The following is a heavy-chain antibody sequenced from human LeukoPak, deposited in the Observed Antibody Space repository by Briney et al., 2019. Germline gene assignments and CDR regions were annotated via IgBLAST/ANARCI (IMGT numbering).Heavy chain of an antibody. V-gene: IGHV4-30-4*08. CDR1: GGSISSGDYY. J-gene: IGHJ5*02. CDR2: IYYSGST. D-gene: IGHD5-18*01. Sequence: SETLSLTCTVSGGSISSGDYYWSWIRQPPGKGLEWIGYIYYSGSTYYNPSLKSRVTTSVDTSKNQFSLKLSSVTAADTAVYYCARTLFVDTAMVAWFDPWGQGTLVTVSS. CDR3: ARTLFVDTAMVAWFDP.